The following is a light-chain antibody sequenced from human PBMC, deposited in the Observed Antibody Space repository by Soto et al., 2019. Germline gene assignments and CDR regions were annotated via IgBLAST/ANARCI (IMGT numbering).Light chain of an antibody. CDR2: GAS. Sequence: PGEIATLSFRASQSVTSDYLAWYQQKPGQAPRLLIHGASSRATGIPARFSGSGSGTEFTLSISSLQSEDSAVYYCQQYNNWPPITFGQGTRLEIK. CDR1: QSVTSD. V-gene: IGKV3D-15*01. J-gene: IGKJ5*01. CDR3: QQYNNWPPIT.